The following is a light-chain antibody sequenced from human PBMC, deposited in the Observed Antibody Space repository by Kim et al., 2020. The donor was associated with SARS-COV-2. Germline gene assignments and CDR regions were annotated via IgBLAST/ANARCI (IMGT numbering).Light chain of an antibody. CDR1: KLGDKY. J-gene: IGLJ2*01. V-gene: IGLV3-1*01. Sequence: SYELTQPPSVSVSPGQTASITCSGDKLGDKYACWYQQKPGQSPVLVIYQASKRPSGIPERFSGPNSGNTATLTISGTPAMDEADYYCQAWDSSLVVFGGG. CDR2: QAS. CDR3: QAWDSSLVV.